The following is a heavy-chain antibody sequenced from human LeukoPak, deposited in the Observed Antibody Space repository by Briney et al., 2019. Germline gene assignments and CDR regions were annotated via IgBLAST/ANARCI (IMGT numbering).Heavy chain of an antibody. D-gene: IGHD3-16*01. CDR3: ARGEGVWYFDY. CDR1: GFTFSSYA. CDR2: ISYDGSNK. J-gene: IGHJ4*02. V-gene: IGHV3-30-3*01. Sequence: PGGSLRLSCAASGFTFSSYAMPWVRQAPGKGLEWVAVISYDGSNKYYADSVKGRFTISRDNSKNTLYLQMNSLRAEDTAVYYCARGEGVWYFDYWGQGTLVTVSS.